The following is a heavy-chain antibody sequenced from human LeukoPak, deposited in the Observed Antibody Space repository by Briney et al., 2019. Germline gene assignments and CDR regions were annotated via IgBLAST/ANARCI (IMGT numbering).Heavy chain of an antibody. CDR3: ARSLRDYDFWSDLGPRYMDV. J-gene: IGHJ6*03. Sequence: SETLSLTCAVSGYSISSGYYWGWIRQPPGKGMEWIGSIYHSGSTYYNPSLKSRVTISVDTSKNQFSLKLSPVTAADTAVYYCARSLRDYDFWSDLGPRYMDVWGKGTTVTVSS. V-gene: IGHV4-38-2*01. CDR2: IYHSGST. D-gene: IGHD3-3*01. CDR1: GYSISSGYY.